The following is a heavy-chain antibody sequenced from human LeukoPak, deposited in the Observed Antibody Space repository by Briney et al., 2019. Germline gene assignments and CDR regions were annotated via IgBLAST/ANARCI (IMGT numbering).Heavy chain of an antibody. CDR2: IYYSGST. Sequence: SETLSLTCTVLGGSISSYYWSWIRQHPGKGLEWIGYIYYSGSTNYNPSLKSRVTISVDTSKNQFSLKLSSVTAVDTAVYYCARTDYGDYIGYWGQGTLVTVSS. V-gene: IGHV4-59*08. J-gene: IGHJ4*02. CDR3: ARTDYGDYIGY. CDR1: GGSISSYY. D-gene: IGHD4-17*01.